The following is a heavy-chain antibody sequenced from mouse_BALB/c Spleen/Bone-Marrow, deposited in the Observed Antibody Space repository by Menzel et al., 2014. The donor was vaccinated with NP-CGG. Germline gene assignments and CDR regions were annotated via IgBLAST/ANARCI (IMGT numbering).Heavy chain of an antibody. CDR1: GFTFSSFG. J-gene: IGHJ4*01. V-gene: IGHV5-17*02. CDR3: ARWGYYYAMDY. Sequence: EVKLMESGGGLVQPGGSRKLSCAASGFTFSSFGMHWVRQAPEKGLEWGAYISSGSSTIYYADTVKGRFTISRDNPKNTLFLQMTSLRSEDTAMYYCARWGYYYAMDYWGQGTSVTVSS. CDR2: ISSGSSTI.